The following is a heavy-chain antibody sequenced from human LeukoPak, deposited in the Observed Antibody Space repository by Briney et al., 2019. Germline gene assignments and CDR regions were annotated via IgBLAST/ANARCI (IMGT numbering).Heavy chain of an antibody. CDR2: MNPNSGNT. CDR1: GYTFTSYD. J-gene: IGHJ6*02. D-gene: IGHD3-10*01. CDR3: ARLGAVRGEIYYGMDV. V-gene: IGHV1-8*01. Sequence: ASVKVSCKASGYTFTSYDINWVRQATGQGLEWMGWMNPNSGNTGYAQKFQGRVTMTRNTSISTAYMGLSSLRSEDTAVYYCARLGAVRGEIYYGMDVWGQGTTVTVSS.